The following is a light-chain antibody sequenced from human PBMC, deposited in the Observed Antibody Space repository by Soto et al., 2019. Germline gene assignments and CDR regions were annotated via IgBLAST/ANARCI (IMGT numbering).Light chain of an antibody. Sequence: QSVLTQPPSVYGAPGQIVTISCTGSSSNIGAGYDVHWYQQLLGTAPKLLVHGNNNRPSGVPDRFSGSKSGTSASLAITGLQAEDEADYYCQSYDNSLNGGVFGGGTKLTVL. V-gene: IGLV1-40*01. J-gene: IGLJ2*01. CDR2: GNN. CDR1: SSNIGAGYD. CDR3: QSYDNSLNGGV.